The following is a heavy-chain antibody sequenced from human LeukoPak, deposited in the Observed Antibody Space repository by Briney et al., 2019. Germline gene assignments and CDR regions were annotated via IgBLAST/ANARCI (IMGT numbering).Heavy chain of an antibody. V-gene: IGHV3-11*01. D-gene: IGHD6-13*01. CDR3: ARADSSWYWGWFDP. Sequence: PGGSLRLSCAASGFTFSDYYMSWIRQAPGKGLEWISYISSRGDSIQYADSVKGRFTMYRDNAKNSVHLQMSSLRAEDTAVYYCARADSSWYWGWFDPWGKGNLVTVSS. J-gene: IGHJ5*02. CDR2: ISSRGDSI. CDR1: GFTFSDYY.